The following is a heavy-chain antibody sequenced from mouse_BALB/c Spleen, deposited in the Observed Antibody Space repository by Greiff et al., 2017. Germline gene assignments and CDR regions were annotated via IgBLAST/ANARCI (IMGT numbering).Heavy chain of an antibody. Sequence: EVMLVESGGGLVKPGGSLKLSCAASGFAFSSYDMSWVRQTPEKRLEWVAYISSGGGSTYYPDTVKGRFTISRDNAKNTLYLQMSSLKSEDTAMYYCARHSTARGYYYAMDYWGQGTSVTVSS. CDR1: GFAFSSYD. CDR2: ISSGGGST. D-gene: IGHD1-2*01. CDR3: ARHSTARGYYYAMDY. J-gene: IGHJ4*01. V-gene: IGHV5-12-1*01.